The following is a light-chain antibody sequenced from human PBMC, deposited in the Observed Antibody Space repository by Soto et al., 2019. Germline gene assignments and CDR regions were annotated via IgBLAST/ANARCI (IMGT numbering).Light chain of an antibody. J-gene: IGLJ1*01. CDR3: SSFAGLNNVV. V-gene: IGLV2-8*01. CDR1: SRYVGGYNY. Sequence: QSALTQLPPASASPGQSGTPSCTGTSRYVGGYNYVSWYQQHPGRAAKLMIYDVSKRPSGVPDRFSGSKSGNTASLTVSWLHTEDEADYYCSSFAGLNNVVFGTGTKVTVL. CDR2: DVS.